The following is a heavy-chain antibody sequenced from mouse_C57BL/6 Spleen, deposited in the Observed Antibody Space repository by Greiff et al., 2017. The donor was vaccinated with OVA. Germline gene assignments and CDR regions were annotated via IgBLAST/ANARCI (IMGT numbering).Heavy chain of an antibody. J-gene: IGHJ3*01. CDR3: ARSGYDYPWFAY. V-gene: IGHV1-53*01. CDR1: GYTFTSYW. Sequence: QVQLQQSGTELVKPGASVKLSCKASGYTFTSYWMHWVKQRPGQGLEWIGNINPSNGGTNYNEKFKSKATLTVDKSSSTAYMQLSSLTSEDSAVYYCARSGYDYPWFAYWGQGTLVTVSA. CDR2: INPSNGGT. D-gene: IGHD2-4*01.